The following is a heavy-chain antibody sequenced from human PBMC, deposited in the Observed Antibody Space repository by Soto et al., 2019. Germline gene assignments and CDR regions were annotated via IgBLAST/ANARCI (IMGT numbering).Heavy chain of an antibody. CDR2: LSSSGAGT. Sequence: LRLSCAASGFTFSSYGMSWVRQAPGEGLEWVSALSSSGAGTYYADSVKGRFTISRDNSKNTLYLQMNSLRAEDTAVYYCAKDRDYYGSANYLYYDYGMDVWGQGTTVTVSS. V-gene: IGHV3-23*01. J-gene: IGHJ6*02. D-gene: IGHD3-10*01. CDR3: AKDRDYYGSANYLYYDYGMDV. CDR1: GFTFSSYG.